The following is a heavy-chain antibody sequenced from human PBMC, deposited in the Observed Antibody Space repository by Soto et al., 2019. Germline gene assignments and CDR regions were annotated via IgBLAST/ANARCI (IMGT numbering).Heavy chain of an antibody. D-gene: IGHD3-10*01. CDR1: GYTFTSYA. CDR3: ATHKVLMVRGVIISSYYFDY. V-gene: IGHV1-3*01. J-gene: IGHJ4*02. Sequence: ASVKVSCKASGYTFTSYAMHWVRQAPGQRLEWMGWIDPENGNTKYSQKFQGRVTITKDTSTDTAYMELSSLRSEDTAVYYCATHKVLMVRGVIISSYYFDYWGQGTLVTVSS. CDR2: IDPENGNT.